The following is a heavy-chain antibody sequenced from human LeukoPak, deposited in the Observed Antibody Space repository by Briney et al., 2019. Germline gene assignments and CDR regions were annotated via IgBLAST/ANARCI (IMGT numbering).Heavy chain of an antibody. CDR1: GFTVSSNY. Sequence: GGSLRLSCAASGFTVSSNYMSGLRQSPGKGLEWVSVMYSGGSTYYAGSVTDRFTISRDNSKNTLYLQMNSLRAEDTAVYYCAKGKYFDWLVNSWFDPWGQGTLVTVSS. J-gene: IGHJ5*02. D-gene: IGHD3-9*01. CDR2: MYSGGST. V-gene: IGHV3-53*01. CDR3: AKGKYFDWLVNSWFDP.